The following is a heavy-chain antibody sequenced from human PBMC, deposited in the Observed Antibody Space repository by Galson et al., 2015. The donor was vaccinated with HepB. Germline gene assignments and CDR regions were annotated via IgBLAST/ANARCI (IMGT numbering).Heavy chain of an antibody. CDR2: ISYDGSNK. CDR1: GFTFSNFT. J-gene: IGHJ4*02. V-gene: IGHV3-30-3*01. Sequence: SLRLSCAASGFTFSNFTMHWVRQAPGKGLEWVTLISYDGSNKYYADSVRGRLTVSRDNSKNTLYLQMNSLRAEDTAIYYCARSRVGTMGYFDYWGQGALVTVSS. CDR3: ARSRVGTMGYFDY. D-gene: IGHD1-26*01.